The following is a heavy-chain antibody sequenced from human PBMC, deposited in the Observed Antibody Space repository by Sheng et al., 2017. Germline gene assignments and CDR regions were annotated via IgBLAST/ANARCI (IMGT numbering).Heavy chain of an antibody. CDR3: AKDAGKLRYGILGWFDP. J-gene: IGHJ5*02. D-gene: IGHD2-8*01. V-gene: IGHV3-23*01. Sequence: EVQLLESGGGLVQPGGSLRLSCAASGFTFSSYAMSWVRQAPGKGLEWVSAISGSGGSTYYADSVKGRFTISRDNSKNTLYLQMNSLRAEDTAVYYCAKDAGKLRYGILGWFDPWGQGTLVTVSS. CDR2: ISGSGGST. CDR1: GFTFSSYA.